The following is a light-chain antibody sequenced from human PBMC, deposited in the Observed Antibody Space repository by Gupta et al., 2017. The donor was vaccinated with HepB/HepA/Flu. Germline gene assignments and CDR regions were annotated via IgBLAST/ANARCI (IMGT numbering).Light chain of an antibody. CDR2: DAS. V-gene: IGKV1-12*01. Sequence: IKMTHSPSSVSASVGDRVNITCRASQGISSCLDWYQQKPGKDPNLLIYDASRVKSGVPSRFSGSGSGTDFTLTIRSQQPEDFANYYCQHGNSLPFTFGQGTQVEIK. CDR3: QHGNSLPFT. CDR1: QGISSC. J-gene: IGKJ5*01.